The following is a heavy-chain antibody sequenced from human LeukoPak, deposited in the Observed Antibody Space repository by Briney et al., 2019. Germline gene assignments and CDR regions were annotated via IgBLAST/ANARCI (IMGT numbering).Heavy chain of an antibody. J-gene: IGHJ4*02. Sequence: PSETLSLTCTVSGGSISSYYWSWIRQPPRKGLEWIGYIYYSGSTNYNPSLKSRVTISVDTSKNQFSLKLSSVTAADTAVYYCAITKGDSGAFDYWGQGTLVTVSS. D-gene: IGHD3-10*01. CDR1: GGSISSYY. V-gene: IGHV4-59*01. CDR2: IYYSGST. CDR3: AITKGDSGAFDY.